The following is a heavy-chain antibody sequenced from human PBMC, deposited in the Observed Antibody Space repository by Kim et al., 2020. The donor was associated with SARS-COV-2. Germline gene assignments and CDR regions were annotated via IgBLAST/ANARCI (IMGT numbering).Heavy chain of an antibody. D-gene: IGHD6-13*01. CDR2: IYYSGST. V-gene: IGHV4-59*08. CDR1: GGSISSYY. J-gene: IGHJ5*02. Sequence: SETLSLTCTVSGGSISSYYWSWIRQPPGKGLEWIGYIYYSGSTNYNPSLKSRVTISVDTSKNQFSLKLSSVTAADTAVYYCARHGWFIAAAGTYWFDPWGQGTLVTVSS. CDR3: ARHGWFIAAAGTYWFDP.